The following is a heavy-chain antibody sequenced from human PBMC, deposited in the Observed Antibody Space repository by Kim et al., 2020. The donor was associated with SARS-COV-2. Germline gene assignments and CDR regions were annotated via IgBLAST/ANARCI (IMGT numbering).Heavy chain of an antibody. Sequence: LSLTCAASGFTFSSYGMHWVRQAPGKGLEWVAVIWYDGTNKFYADSVNGRFTISRDNSKNTLFLQMNSLRAEDTAVYYCARDHGMYDRANDYGILDYWGQGTLVTISS. V-gene: IGHV3-33*01. CDR3: ARDHGMYDRANDYGILDY. J-gene: IGHJ4*02. CDR2: IWYDGTNK. D-gene: IGHD3-16*01. CDR1: GFTFSSYG.